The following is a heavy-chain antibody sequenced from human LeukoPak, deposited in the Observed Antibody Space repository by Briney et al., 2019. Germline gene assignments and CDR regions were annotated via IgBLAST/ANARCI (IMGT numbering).Heavy chain of an antibody. J-gene: IGHJ4*02. V-gene: IGHV4-39*07. D-gene: IGHD6-25*01. CDR3: ARKPIVSSARYSFDY. CDR2: IYYSGSA. Sequence: SETLSLTCTVSGASVSSRNYYRSWIRQPPGKGLEWIGNIYYSGSAYYNPSLKSRVTMSVDTSKNHFSLKLSSVTAADTGVYYCARKPIVSSARYSFDYWGQGTLVPVSS. CDR1: GASVSSRNYY.